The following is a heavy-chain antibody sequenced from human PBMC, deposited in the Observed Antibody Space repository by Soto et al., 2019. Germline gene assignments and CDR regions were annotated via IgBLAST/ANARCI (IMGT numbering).Heavy chain of an antibody. V-gene: IGHV3-9*01. J-gene: IGHJ4*02. CDR2: ISWNSGSL. D-gene: IGHD3-22*01. CDR1: GFTFDDYA. Sequence: DVQLLESGGGLVQPGGSLRLSCAASGFTFDDYAMHWVRQAPGKGLEWVSGISWNSGSLGYGDSVKGRFTISRDNAKNSLYLQMNSLRPEDTAFYYCAKDNGGYYDSSGNFEYWGQGTLVTVSS. CDR3: AKDNGGYYDSSGNFEY.